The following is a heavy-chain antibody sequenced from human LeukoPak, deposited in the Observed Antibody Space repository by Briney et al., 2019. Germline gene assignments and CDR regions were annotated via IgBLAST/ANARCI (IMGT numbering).Heavy chain of an antibody. D-gene: IGHD5-12*01. CDR1: GFTVSSNS. V-gene: IGHV3-53*01. J-gene: IGHJ4*02. CDR2: IYSGGST. CDR3: ATLYSGYSDFYFDY. Sequence: GGSLRLSCAASGFTVSSNSMSWVRQAPGKGLEWVSVIYSGGSTYYADSVKGRFTISRDNSKNTLYLQMNSLRAEDTAVYYCATLYSGYSDFYFDYWGQGTLVTVSS.